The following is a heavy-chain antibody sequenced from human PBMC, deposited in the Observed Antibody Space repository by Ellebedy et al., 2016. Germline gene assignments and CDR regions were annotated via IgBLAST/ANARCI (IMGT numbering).Heavy chain of an antibody. V-gene: IGHV5-51*01. CDR3: ARDGSGSYYTPSWFNS. Sequence: KVSXXASGYTFTSYGISWVRQMPGKGLEWMGFIQPDDSQTRYSPSFQGQVTISADKSSSTAYLEWTSLKASDTALYYCARDGSGSYYTPSWFNSWGQGTLVTVSS. J-gene: IGHJ5*01. CDR2: IQPDDSQT. CDR1: GYTFTSYG. D-gene: IGHD3-10*01.